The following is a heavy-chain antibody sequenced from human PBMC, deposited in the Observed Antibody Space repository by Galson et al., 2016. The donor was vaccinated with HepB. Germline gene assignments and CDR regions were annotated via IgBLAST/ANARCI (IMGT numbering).Heavy chain of an antibody. D-gene: IGHD5-12*01. CDR2: IWHDGSHE. CDR1: GFTFRTYG. J-gene: IGHJ4*02. CDR3: ARGKYSGYDRALDY. V-gene: IGHV3-33*01. Sequence: SLRLSCAASGFTFRTYGMHWVRQAPGKGLEWVTLIWHDGSHEYYADSVKGRFTISRDNSKNTLFLQMNSLRADDTAVYYCARGKYSGYDRALDYWGQGTLVTVSS.